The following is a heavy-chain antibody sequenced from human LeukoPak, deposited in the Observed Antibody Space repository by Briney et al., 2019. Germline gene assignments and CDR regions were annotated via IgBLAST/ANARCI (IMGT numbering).Heavy chain of an antibody. J-gene: IGHJ4*02. CDR2: ISWDGGST. D-gene: IGHD6-13*01. CDR1: GFTFDDYT. Sequence: GGSLRLSCAASGFTFDDYTMHWVRQAPGKGLEWVSLISWDGGSTYYADSVKGRFTISRDNSKNSLYLQMNSLRTEDTALYYCAKDISGTKGIAAPDYWGQGTLVTVSS. V-gene: IGHV3-43*01. CDR3: AKDISGTKGIAAPDY.